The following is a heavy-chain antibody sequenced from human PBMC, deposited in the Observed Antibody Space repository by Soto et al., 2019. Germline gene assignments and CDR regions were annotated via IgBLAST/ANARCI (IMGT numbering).Heavy chain of an antibody. V-gene: IGHV5-51*01. Sequence: GESLKISCKGSGYSFTSYWIGWVRQMPGKGLEWMGIIYPGDSDTRYSPSFQGQVTISADKSISTAYLQWSSLKASDTAMYYCARHSEYYGSGSYYNGYYYYGMDGWGQGTTVTVSS. CDR1: GYSFTSYW. CDR3: ARHSEYYGSGSYYNGYYYYGMDG. CDR2: IYPGDSDT. D-gene: IGHD3-10*01. J-gene: IGHJ6*02.